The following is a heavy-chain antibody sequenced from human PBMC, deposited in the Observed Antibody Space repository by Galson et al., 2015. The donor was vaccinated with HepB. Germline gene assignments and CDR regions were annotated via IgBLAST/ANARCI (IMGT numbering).Heavy chain of an antibody. Sequence: TLSLTCTVSGGSIRSGDYYWSWIRQHPGKGLEWIGYIYYSGITYYNPSLKSRLTISIDTSKSQFSLNLTSVTAADTAMYYCAREYSNSHHFDYWGQGTPVTVSS. CDR3: AREYSNSHHFDY. V-gene: IGHV4-31*03. J-gene: IGHJ4*02. CDR1: GGSIRSGDYY. CDR2: IYYSGIT. D-gene: IGHD4-11*01.